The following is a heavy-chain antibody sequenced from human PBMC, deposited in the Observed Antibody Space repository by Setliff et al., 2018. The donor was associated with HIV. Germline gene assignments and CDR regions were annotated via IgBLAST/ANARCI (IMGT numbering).Heavy chain of an antibody. D-gene: IGHD5-18*01. V-gene: IGHV3-30*02. Sequence: PGGSLRLSCAASGFTFSSYGMHWVRQAPGKGLEWVAFIRYDGSNKYYADSVKGRFTISRDNSKNTLYLQMNSLRSEDTALYYCAKSPNRYSPLDWFDPWGQGTLVTVSS. CDR2: IRYDGSNK. CDR3: AKSPNRYSPLDWFDP. CDR1: GFTFSSYG. J-gene: IGHJ5*02.